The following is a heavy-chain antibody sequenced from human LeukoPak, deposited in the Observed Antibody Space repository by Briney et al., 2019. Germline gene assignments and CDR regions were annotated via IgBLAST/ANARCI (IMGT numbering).Heavy chain of an antibody. Sequence: GASVKVSCKASGYTFTSYAMNWVRQAPGQGLEWMGWISAYNGNTNYAQKLQGRVTMTTDTSTSTAYMELGSLRSDDTAVYYCARAAGCSGGSCQTFYYYYYMDVWGKGTTVTVSS. CDR2: ISAYNGNT. CDR1: GYTFTSYA. V-gene: IGHV1-18*01. J-gene: IGHJ6*03. CDR3: ARAAGCSGGSCQTFYYYYYMDV. D-gene: IGHD2-15*01.